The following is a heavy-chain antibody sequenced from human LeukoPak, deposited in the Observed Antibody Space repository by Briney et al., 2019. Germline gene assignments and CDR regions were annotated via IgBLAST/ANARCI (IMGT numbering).Heavy chain of an antibody. D-gene: IGHD3-3*01. CDR3: ARLRFLEWLLGYYGMDV. V-gene: IGHV1-69*04. CDR2: IIPILGIA. Sequence: GASVKVSCKASGGTFSSYAISWVRQAPGQGLEWMGRIIPILGIANYAQKFQGRVTITADKSTSTAYMELSSLRSEDTAVYYCARLRFLEWLLGYYGMDVWGQGTTVTVSS. CDR1: GGTFSSYA. J-gene: IGHJ6*02.